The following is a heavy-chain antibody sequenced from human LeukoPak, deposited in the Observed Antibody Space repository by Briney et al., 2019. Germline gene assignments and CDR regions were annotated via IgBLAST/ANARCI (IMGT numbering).Heavy chain of an antibody. CDR1: GGSISSYY. CDR3: ARAVPTYYYDSSGYYYSYYYYGMDV. Sequence: ETLSLTCTVSGGSISSYYWSWIRQPPGKGLEWIGDIYYSGSTNYNPSLKSRVTISVDTSKNQFSLKLSSVTAADTAVYYCARAVPTYYYDSSGYYYSYYYYGMDVWGQGTTVTVSS. D-gene: IGHD3-22*01. V-gene: IGHV4-59*01. J-gene: IGHJ6*02. CDR2: IYYSGST.